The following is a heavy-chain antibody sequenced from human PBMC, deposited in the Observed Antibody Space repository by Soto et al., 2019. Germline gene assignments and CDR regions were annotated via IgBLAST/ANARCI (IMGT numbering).Heavy chain of an antibody. J-gene: IGHJ6*02. CDR2: IYPDDSDT. CDR1: GYSFSSYW. Sequence: GESLKISCKSSGYSFSSYWIAWVRLMPGKGLEWMGSIYPDDSDTKYSRSFQGQVTSSADKSSRAAYLQWSGLKASDTAIYYCARNSLAGYYKYYNCREDWGQGTKVTVSS. CDR3: ARNSLAGYYKYYNCRED. V-gene: IGHV5-51*01. D-gene: IGHD3-9*01.